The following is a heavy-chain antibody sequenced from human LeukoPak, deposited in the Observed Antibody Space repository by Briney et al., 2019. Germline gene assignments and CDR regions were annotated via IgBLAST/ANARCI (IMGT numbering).Heavy chain of an antibody. V-gene: IGHV3-9*01. CDR1: GFTFDDYA. J-gene: IGHJ6*03. Sequence: GRSLRLSCAASGFTFDDYAMHWVRQAPGKGLEWVSGISWNSGSIGYADSVKGRFTISRDNAKNSLYLQMNSLRAEDTALYYCVLSWNYAYHYYYMDVWGKGTTVTVSS. D-gene: IGHD1-7*01. CDR2: ISWNSGSI. CDR3: VLSWNYAYHYYYMDV.